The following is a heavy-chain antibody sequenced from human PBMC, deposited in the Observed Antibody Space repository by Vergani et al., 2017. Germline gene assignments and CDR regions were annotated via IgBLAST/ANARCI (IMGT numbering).Heavy chain of an antibody. CDR2: IEKDGIDK. Sequence: QVQLVESGGGVVQPGEYLRLSCAASGFPFSNYGMHWVRQAPGKGLEWVAFIEKDGIDKFYADSVRGRFTISRDISKKTLYLEINSLSAEDTALYHCVKDHPVFDEWGRGTLVSVS. CDR3: VKDHPVFDE. V-gene: IGHV3-30*02. J-gene: IGHJ4*02. CDR1: GFPFSNYG.